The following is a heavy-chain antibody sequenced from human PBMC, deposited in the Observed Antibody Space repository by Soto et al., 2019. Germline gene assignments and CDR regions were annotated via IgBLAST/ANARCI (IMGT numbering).Heavy chain of an antibody. Sequence: GGSLRLSCAASVFTFSSYAMHWVRQAPGKGLEWVAVISYDGSNKYYADSVKGRFTISRDNSKNTLYLQMNSLRAEDTAVYYCARGGVGPIVVVITAHDAFDIWGQGTMVTVSS. CDR1: VFTFSSYA. CDR2: ISYDGSNK. D-gene: IGHD3-22*01. J-gene: IGHJ3*02. V-gene: IGHV3-30-3*01. CDR3: ARGGVGPIVVVITAHDAFDI.